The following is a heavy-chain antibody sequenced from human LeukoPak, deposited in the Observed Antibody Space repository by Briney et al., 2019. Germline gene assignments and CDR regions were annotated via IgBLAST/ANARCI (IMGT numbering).Heavy chain of an antibody. CDR3: VRDHHGMDA. Sequence: GGFLRLSCAASGFTVSKYDMHWVRQATGKGLEWVSAIGIVGDTYYRGSVKGRFTMSRENGNNNVYLQMNSLRDGDTAVYYCVRDHHGMDAWGQGTTVIVS. CDR2: IGIVGDT. V-gene: IGHV3-13*01. J-gene: IGHJ6*02. CDR1: GFTVSKYD.